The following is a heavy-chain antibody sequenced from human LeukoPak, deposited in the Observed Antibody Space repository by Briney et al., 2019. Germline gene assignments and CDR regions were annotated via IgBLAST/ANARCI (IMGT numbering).Heavy chain of an antibody. CDR1: GFTFDNYA. J-gene: IGHJ4*02. CDR2: ISTNGGST. CDR3: SVMHRYYDGSGYWVQ. V-gene: IGHV3-23*01. D-gene: IGHD3-22*01. Sequence: GRSLRLSCAASGFTFDNYAMHWVRQAPGKGLEWVSGISTNGGSTSYADSEKGRLTISRDNPRNMLYMEINSLRAEGTAVYYCSVMHRYYDGSGYWVQWGQGTLVTVPS.